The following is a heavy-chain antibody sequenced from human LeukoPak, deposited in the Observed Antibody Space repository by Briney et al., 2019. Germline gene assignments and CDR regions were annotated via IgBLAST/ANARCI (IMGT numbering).Heavy chain of an antibody. Sequence: GESLEISCQGSGYRFTSYWIGWVRQMPGKGLEWMGIIYPGDSDTRYSPSFQGQVTISADKSISTAYLQWSSLKASDTAMYYCARHTAMAFNDYWGQGTLVTVSS. CDR2: IYPGDSDT. CDR3: ARHTAMAFNDY. J-gene: IGHJ4*02. D-gene: IGHD5-18*01. V-gene: IGHV5-51*01. CDR1: GYRFTSYW.